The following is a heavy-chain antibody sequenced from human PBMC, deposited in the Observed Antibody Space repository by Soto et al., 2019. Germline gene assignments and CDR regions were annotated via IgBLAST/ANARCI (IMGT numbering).Heavy chain of an antibody. CDR3: AKDPTMEVARPSGD. J-gene: IGHJ4*02. CDR2: ISFDGSNT. CDR1: GFTFSSYG. Sequence: PGGSLRLSCAASGFTFSSYGMHWVRQAPAKGLEWVSVISFDGSNTYYADSVKGRFTISRDNSKNTLYLQMSSLRPDDTAVYYCAKDPTMEVARPSGDWGQGTLVTVS. V-gene: IGHV3-30*18. D-gene: IGHD3-10*01.